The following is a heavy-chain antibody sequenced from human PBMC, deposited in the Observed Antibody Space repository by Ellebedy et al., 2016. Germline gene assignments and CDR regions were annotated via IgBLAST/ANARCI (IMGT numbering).Heavy chain of an antibody. CDR2: ISSSSSTI. CDR1: GFTFSSYS. Sequence: GESLKISCAASGFTFSSYSMNWVRQAPGKGLEWVSYISSSSSTIYYADSVKGRFTISRDNAKNSLYLQMNSLRAEDTAVYYCARVSYYYDSSGYYMGHGIDYWGQGTLVTVSS. CDR3: ARVSYYYDSSGYYMGHGIDY. V-gene: IGHV3-48*01. J-gene: IGHJ4*02. D-gene: IGHD3-22*01.